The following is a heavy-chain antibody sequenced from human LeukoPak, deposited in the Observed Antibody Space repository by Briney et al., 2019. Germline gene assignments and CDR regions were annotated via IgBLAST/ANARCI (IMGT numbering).Heavy chain of an antibody. V-gene: IGHV3-33*06. D-gene: IGHD3-10*01. CDR2: IWHDGSKT. J-gene: IGHJ6*03. Sequence: GGSLRLSCAASGFTFSGYGMHWVRQAPGKGLEWVAVIWHDGSKTYYADSVKGRFTISRDDSKNTVYLQMNSPRAEDTAVYYCAKTYYSSSARVMDVWGKGTTVTVSS. CDR3: AKTYYSSSARVMDV. CDR1: GFTFSGYG.